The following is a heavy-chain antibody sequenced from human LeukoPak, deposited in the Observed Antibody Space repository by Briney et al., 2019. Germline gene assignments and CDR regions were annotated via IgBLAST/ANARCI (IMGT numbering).Heavy chain of an antibody. CDR2: ISSSSNTI. J-gene: IGHJ4*02. D-gene: IGHD3/OR15-3a*01. CDR1: GFTFSTYG. CDR3: AREVVGLDY. Sequence: GGSLRLSCAASGFTFSTYGMIWVRQAPGKGLEWVSYISSSSNTIQYADSVRGRFTIPRDNAKNSLYLQMNSLRAEDTAVYYCAREVVGLDYWGQGTLVTVSS. V-gene: IGHV3-48*01.